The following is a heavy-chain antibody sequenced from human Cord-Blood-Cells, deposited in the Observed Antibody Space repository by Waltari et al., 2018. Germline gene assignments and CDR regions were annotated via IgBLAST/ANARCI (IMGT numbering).Heavy chain of an antibody. D-gene: IGHD3-10*01. CDR2: INPNSGGT. Sequence: QVQLVQSGAEVKKTGASVKVSCKASGYTSTGYYMHWVRQAPGQWLEWMGWINPNSGGTNYAQKFQGRVTMTRDTSISTAYMELSRLRSDDTAVYYCARTRRGSGPNDAFDIWGQGTMVTVSS. CDR3: ARTRRGSGPNDAFDI. CDR1: GYTSTGYY. V-gene: IGHV1-2*02. J-gene: IGHJ3*02.